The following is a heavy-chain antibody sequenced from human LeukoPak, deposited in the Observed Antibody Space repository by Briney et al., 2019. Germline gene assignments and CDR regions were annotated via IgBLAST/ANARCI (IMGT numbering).Heavy chain of an antibody. CDR2: SIPMFGTS. CDR3: ARGSLPTSMRWFDP. D-gene: IGHD2/OR15-2a*01. CDR1: GGPFSDYA. V-gene: IGHV1-69*05. Sequence: GASVEIPCKGPGGPFSDYALSWVRPAPGQGLEWIGGSIPMFGTSNYAQKFQGRVTLTTDESTGTAYMELNSLTSADTAVYYCARGSLPTSMRWFDPWGQGTLVTVSS. J-gene: IGHJ5*02.